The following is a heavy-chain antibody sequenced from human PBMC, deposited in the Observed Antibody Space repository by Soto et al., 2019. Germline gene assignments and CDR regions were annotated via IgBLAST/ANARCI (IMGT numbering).Heavy chain of an antibody. CDR2: IYYSGST. Sequence: QVQLQESGPGLVKPSQTLFLTCTVSGGSISSGDYYWSWIRPPPGKGLEWIGYIYYSGSTYYNPSLKGRVTISVDTSKHQCSLKLRSVTAADTAVYYCASEEEGNGDYVFDYWGQGTLVTVSS. J-gene: IGHJ4*02. V-gene: IGHV4-30-4*01. CDR3: ASEEEGNGDYVFDY. CDR1: GGSISSGDYY. D-gene: IGHD4-17*01.